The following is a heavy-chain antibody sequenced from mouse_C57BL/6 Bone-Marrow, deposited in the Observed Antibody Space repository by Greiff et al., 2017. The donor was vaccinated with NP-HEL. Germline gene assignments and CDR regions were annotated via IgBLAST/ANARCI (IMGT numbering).Heavy chain of an antibody. Sequence: VQLQQSGAELVMPGASVKLSCKASGYTFTSYWMHWVKQRPGQGLEWIGEIDPSDSYTNYNQKFKGKSTLTVDKSSSTAYMQLSSLTSEDSAVYYCARAVYYDYGYAMDYWGKGTSVTVSS. J-gene: IGHJ4*01. CDR3: ARAVYYDYGYAMDY. CDR1: GYTFTSYW. V-gene: IGHV1-69*01. D-gene: IGHD2-4*01. CDR2: IDPSDSYT.